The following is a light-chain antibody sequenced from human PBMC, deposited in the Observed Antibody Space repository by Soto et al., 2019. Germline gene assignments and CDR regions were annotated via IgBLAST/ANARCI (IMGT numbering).Light chain of an antibody. J-gene: IGLJ3*02. CDR2: EVS. CDR3: SSFTPSYTWV. CDR1: SSDIGAYAY. V-gene: IGLV2-14*01. Sequence: QSALTQPASVSGSPGQSITISCTGTSSDIGAYAYVSWYQHHPGEAPKLMIYEVSNRPSGVSSRFSASKSGNTASLTISGLQAEDEADYYCSSFTPSYTWVFGGGTKLTVL.